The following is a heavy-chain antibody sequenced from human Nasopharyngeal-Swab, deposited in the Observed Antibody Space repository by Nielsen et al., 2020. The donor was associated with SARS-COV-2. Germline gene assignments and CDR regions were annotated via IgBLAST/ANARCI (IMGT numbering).Heavy chain of an antibody. CDR2: ILGGGSDK. Sequence: GESLKISCTASGFTFSGYAMNWVRQAPGEGLQWVAGILGGGSDKFYAESVMGRFTISRDNSKNTLYLQMNSLRAEDTAVYYCAKEHSIVVVPAATDRYGMDVWGQGTTVTVSS. CDR1: GFTFSGYA. CDR3: AKEHSIVVVPAATDRYGMDV. J-gene: IGHJ6*02. D-gene: IGHD2-2*01. V-gene: IGHV3-23*01.